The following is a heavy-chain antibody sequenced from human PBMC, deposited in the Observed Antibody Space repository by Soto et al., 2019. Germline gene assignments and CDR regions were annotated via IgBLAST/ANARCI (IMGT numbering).Heavy chain of an antibody. J-gene: IGHJ6*02. CDR2: IIPIIGTA. CDR1: GGTFSRDA. Sequence: QEQLVQSGTEVRKPGSSVKVSCKASGGTFSRDAVTWVRQAPGQGLEWMGGIIPIIGTANYARDFQGRGTITADESTGTAYMDLSSLRSEDTAVYYCARGVVVTAIPYYYYTMDVWGQGTTVTVSS. V-gene: IGHV1-69*01. CDR3: ARGVVVTAIPYYYYTMDV. D-gene: IGHD2-21*02.